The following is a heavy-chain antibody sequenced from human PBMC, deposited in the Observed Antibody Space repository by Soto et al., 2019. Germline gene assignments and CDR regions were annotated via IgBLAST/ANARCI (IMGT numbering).Heavy chain of an antibody. CDR3: ARVPMIPRAKRFLDY. V-gene: IGHV4-34*01. D-gene: IGHD3-22*01. J-gene: IGHJ4*02. CDR1: GGSFRRYY. Sequence: SEALSVTCAVSGGSFRRYYWSWIRQPPGKGLEWIGEINHSGSTNYNPSLKSRVTISVDTSKNQFSLKLSSVTAADTAVYYCARVPMIPRAKRFLDYRGKRIFLTLSS. CDR2: INHSGST.